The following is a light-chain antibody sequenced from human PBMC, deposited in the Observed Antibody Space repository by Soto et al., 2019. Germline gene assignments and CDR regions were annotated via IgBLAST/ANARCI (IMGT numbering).Light chain of an antibody. Sequence: EIVLTQSPATLSLSPGEGATLSCRASQSVSSSLAWYQQKPGQAPRPLIYDASSRATGIPARFSGSGSGTDFTLTISSLEPEDFAVYYCQQRSSWPYTFGQGTKLESK. CDR1: QSVSSS. V-gene: IGKV3-11*01. CDR3: QQRSSWPYT. J-gene: IGKJ2*01. CDR2: DAS.